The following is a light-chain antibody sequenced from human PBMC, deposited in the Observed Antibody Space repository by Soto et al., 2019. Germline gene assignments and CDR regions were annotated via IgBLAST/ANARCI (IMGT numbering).Light chain of an antibody. J-gene: IGLJ1*01. CDR1: SSNIGAAYD. CDR3: QSYDTSLSAYV. Sequence: QSVLTQPPSVSGAPGQRVTISCTGSSSNIGAAYDVHWYQQVPGTAPKVLIYDNTKRPSGVPDRFSGSKADTSASLAITGLQAEDEADYYCQSYDTSLSAYVFGSGTKVTVL. CDR2: DNT. V-gene: IGLV1-40*01.